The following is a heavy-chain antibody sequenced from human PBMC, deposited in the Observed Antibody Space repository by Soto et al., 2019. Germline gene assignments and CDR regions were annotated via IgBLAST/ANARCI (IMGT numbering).Heavy chain of an antibody. CDR1: GYTFTGYY. D-gene: IGHD5-12*01. Sequence: ASVKVSCKASGYTFTGYYMHWVRQAPGRGLEWMGWINPNSGGTNYAQKFQGWVTMTRDTSISTAYMELSRLRSDDTAVYYCARDRRTYSGYDLSPYIHFWGQGPLVIGSS. V-gene: IGHV1-2*04. CDR3: ARDRRTYSGYDLSPYIHF. J-gene: IGHJ4*02. CDR2: INPNSGGT.